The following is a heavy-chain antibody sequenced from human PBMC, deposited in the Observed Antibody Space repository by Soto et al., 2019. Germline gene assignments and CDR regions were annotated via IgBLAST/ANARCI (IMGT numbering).Heavy chain of an antibody. CDR3: ARHWLLPVAGYYFDY. CDR1: GGSFSSTSYY. V-gene: IGHV4-39*01. D-gene: IGHD6-19*01. Sequence: SETLSLTCTVSGGSFSSTSYYWGWIRQPPGKGLEWIGSINYSGSTYYNPSLRSRVTISEDTSKNQFSLKVGSATAADTAVYYCARHWLLPVAGYYFDYWGQGTLVTVPQ. CDR2: INYSGST. J-gene: IGHJ4*02.